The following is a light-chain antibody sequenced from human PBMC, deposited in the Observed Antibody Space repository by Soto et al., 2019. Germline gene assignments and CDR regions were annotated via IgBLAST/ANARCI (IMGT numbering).Light chain of an antibody. CDR3: SSYAGTYDV. J-gene: IGLJ1*01. CDR1: SSDVGGYNY. V-gene: IGLV2-8*01. Sequence: QSVLTQPPSASGSPGQSVTISCTGSSSDVGGYNYVSWYQQHPGKAPKILIYEVNKRASGVPDRFFGSKSGNTASLTVSGLQPEDEAEYHCSSYAGTYDVFGTGTKVTVL. CDR2: EVN.